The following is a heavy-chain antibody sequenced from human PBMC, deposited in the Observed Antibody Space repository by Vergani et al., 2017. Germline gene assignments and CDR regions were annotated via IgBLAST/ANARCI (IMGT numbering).Heavy chain of an antibody. V-gene: IGHV4-59*01. J-gene: IGHJ5*02. D-gene: IGHD3-10*01. Sequence: QVRLQESGPGLVKPSETLSLTCSVSGGSMSGYYWSWIRQPPGKELEWIGYMYHSGSTNYNPSLETGVTISGDTSKNQFSRKLNSVTAADTAVYYCGRVADFYGLGSRLLDLWGQGILVTVSS. CDR1: GGSMSGYY. CDR2: MYHSGST. CDR3: GRVADFYGLGSRLLDL.